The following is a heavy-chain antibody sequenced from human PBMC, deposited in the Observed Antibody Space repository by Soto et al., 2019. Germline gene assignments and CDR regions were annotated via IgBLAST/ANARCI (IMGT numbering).Heavy chain of an antibody. V-gene: IGHV4-4*07. J-gene: IGHJ6*02. CDR3: ARDALLPPYSSGWSPLRYYYYGMDV. Sequence: SETMSVTCTVSGGSISSYYWSWIRQPAGKGLEWIGRIYTSGSTNYNPSLKSRVTMSVDTSKNQFSLKLSSVTAADTAVYYCARDALLPPYSSGWSPLRYYYYGMDVWGQGTTVTVSS. CDR1: GGSISSYY. CDR2: IYTSGST. D-gene: IGHD6-19*01.